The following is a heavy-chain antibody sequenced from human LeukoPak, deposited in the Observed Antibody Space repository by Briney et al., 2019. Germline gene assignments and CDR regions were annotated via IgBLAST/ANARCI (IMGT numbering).Heavy chain of an antibody. CDR1: GFTFSSYS. Sequence: PGGSLRLSCAASGFTFSSYSMNWVRQAPGKGLEWVSYISSSSSTIYYAGSVKGRFTISRDNAKNSLYLQMNSLRAEDTAVYYCARDATMISQPYYFDYWGQGTLVTVSS. J-gene: IGHJ4*02. V-gene: IGHV3-48*01. CDR3: ARDATMISQPYYFDY. D-gene: IGHD3-22*01. CDR2: ISSSSSTI.